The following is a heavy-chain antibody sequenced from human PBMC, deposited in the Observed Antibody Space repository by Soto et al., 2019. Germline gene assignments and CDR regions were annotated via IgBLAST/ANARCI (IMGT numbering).Heavy chain of an antibody. CDR2: IVVGSGNT. V-gene: IGHV1-58*01. J-gene: IGHJ6*02. CDR3: AADPGIAVAGYYYYYGMDV. Sequence: SVQVPCKASRFTFPRSSVQRVRQARGQRLEWIGWIVVGSGNTNYAQKFQERVTITRDMSTSTAYMELSSLRSEDTAVDYCAADPGIAVAGYYYYYGMDVWGQGTTVTVSS. D-gene: IGHD6-19*01. CDR1: RFTFPRSS.